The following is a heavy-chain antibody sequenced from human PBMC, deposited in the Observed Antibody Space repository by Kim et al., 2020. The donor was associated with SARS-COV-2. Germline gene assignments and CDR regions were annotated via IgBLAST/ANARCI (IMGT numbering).Heavy chain of an antibody. J-gene: IGHJ6*02. D-gene: IGHD2-2*01. CDR1: GFTFSSYS. CDR3: ARDCKRRSSQGSSTSCYYYGMDV. Sequence: GGSLRLSCAASGFTFSSYSMNWVRQAPGKGLEWVSSISSSSSYIYYADSVKGRFTISRDNAKNSLYLQMNSLRAEDTAVYYCARDCKRRSSQGSSTSCYYYGMDVWGQGTTVTVSS. V-gene: IGHV3-21*01. CDR2: ISSSSSYI.